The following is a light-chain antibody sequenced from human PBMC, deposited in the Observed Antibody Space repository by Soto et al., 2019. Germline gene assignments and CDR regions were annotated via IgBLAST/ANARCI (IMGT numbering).Light chain of an antibody. V-gene: IGKV3D-15*01. CDR3: QQYNNWPWT. CDR2: GAS. CDR1: QGVSSY. Sequence: EIVLTQSPATLSLSPGERATLSCRASQGVSSYLAWYQQKPGQAPRLLVYGASSRATGIPDRFSGSGSGTDFTLTISSLQSEDFAVYYCQQYNNWPWTFGQGTKVDI. J-gene: IGKJ1*01.